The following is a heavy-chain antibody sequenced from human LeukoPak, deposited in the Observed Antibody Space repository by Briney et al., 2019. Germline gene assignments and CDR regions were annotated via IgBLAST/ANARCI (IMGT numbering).Heavy chain of an antibody. CDR3: ARVDTAMAIDY. CDR2: INHSGST. D-gene: IGHD5-18*01. Sequence: SETLSLTCAVYGGSFSGYYWSWIRQPPGKGLEWIGEINHSGSTNYNLSLKSRVTISVDTSKNQFSLKLSSVTAADTAVYYCARVDTAMAIDYWGQGTLVTVSS. CDR1: GGSFSGYY. V-gene: IGHV4-34*01. J-gene: IGHJ4*02.